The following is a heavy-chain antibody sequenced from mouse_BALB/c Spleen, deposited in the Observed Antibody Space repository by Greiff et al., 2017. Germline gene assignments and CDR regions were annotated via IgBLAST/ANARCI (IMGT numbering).Heavy chain of an antibody. V-gene: IGHV1-7*01. CDR2: INPSTGYT. CDR1: GYTFTSYW. D-gene: IGHD2-3*01. Sequence: VQLQQSGAELAKPGASVKMSCKASGYTFTSYWMHWVKQRPGQGLEWIGYINPSTGYTEYNQKFKDKATLTADKSSSTAYMQLSSLTSEDSAVYYCARYDDGYYDWYFDVWGAGTTVTVSS. CDR3: ARYDDGYYDWYFDV. J-gene: IGHJ1*01.